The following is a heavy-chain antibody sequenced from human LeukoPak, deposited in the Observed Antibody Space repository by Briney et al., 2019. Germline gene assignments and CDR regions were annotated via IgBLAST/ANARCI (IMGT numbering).Heavy chain of an antibody. CDR1: GFTFSRYG. CDR2: ISGSGGST. D-gene: IGHD2-15*01. Sequence: GGSLRLSCAASGFTFSRYGMSWVRQAPGKGLEWVSVISGSGGSTYYADSVKGRFTISRDNSKNTLYLQINSLRAEDTAVYYCAKDSTYCSGGSCYLPDTFGIWGLGTMVTVSS. V-gene: IGHV3-23*01. J-gene: IGHJ3*02. CDR3: AKDSTYCSGGSCYLPDTFGI.